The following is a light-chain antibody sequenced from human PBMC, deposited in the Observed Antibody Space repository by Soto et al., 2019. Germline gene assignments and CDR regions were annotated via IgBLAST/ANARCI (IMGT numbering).Light chain of an antibody. Sequence: QSVLTQPPSVSGAPGQRVTISCTGSSSNIGAGYDVHWYQQLPGTAPKLLIYVNSNRPSGVPDRFSGSKSGTSASLAITGLQAEDETDYYCQSYDSSLSGVVFGGGTNVTVL. J-gene: IGLJ2*01. CDR2: VNS. V-gene: IGLV1-40*01. CDR3: QSYDSSLSGVV. CDR1: SSNIGAGYD.